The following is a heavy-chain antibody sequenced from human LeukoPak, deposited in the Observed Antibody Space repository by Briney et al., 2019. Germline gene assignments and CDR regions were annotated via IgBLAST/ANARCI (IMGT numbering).Heavy chain of an antibody. CDR2: IYYSGST. CDR3: ARQRRLPPLLGATDYYYYYMDV. J-gene: IGHJ6*03. D-gene: IGHD1-26*01. V-gene: IGHV4-59*08. Sequence: SETLSLTCTVSGGSISSYYWSWIRQPPGKGLEWIGYIYYSGSTNYNPSLKSRVTISVDTSKNQFSLKLSSVTAADTAVYYCARQRRLPPLLGATDYYYYYMDVWGKGTTVTISS. CDR1: GGSISSYY.